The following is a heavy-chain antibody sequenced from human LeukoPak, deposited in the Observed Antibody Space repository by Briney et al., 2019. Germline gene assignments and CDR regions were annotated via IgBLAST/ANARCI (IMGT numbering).Heavy chain of an antibody. CDR2: ISTTSSYI. J-gene: IGHJ4*02. CDR1: GFTFSSYA. Sequence: PGGSLRLSCAASGFTFSSYAMSWVRQAPGKGLEWVSSISTTSSYIYYADSVKGRFTISRDNAKNSLYLQMDSLRADDTAVYFCARDIYDDSGYFRRGLDYWGQGILVTVSS. V-gene: IGHV3-21*01. D-gene: IGHD3-22*01. CDR3: ARDIYDDSGYFRRGLDY.